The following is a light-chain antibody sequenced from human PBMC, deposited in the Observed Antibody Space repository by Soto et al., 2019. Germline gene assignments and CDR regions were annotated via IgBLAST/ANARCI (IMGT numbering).Light chain of an antibody. Sequence: EIVMTQSPSTLSVSPGERATLSCRASQSVSSNLAWYQQKPGQAHRLLIYGASSRATGIPARFSGSGSGTEFTLTISSLQSEDFAVYYCQQYNNSPLTFGGGTKVEIK. CDR2: GAS. CDR1: QSVSSN. V-gene: IGKV3D-15*01. CDR3: QQYNNSPLT. J-gene: IGKJ4*01.